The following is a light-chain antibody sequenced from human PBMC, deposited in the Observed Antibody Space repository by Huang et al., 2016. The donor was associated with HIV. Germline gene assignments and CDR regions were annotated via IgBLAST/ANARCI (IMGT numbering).Light chain of an antibody. J-gene: IGKJ5*01. V-gene: IGKV3-15*01. CDR1: QSVSSN. CDR3: QQYNNWPPIT. Sequence: DIVMTQSPATLSVSPGERATLSCRASQSVSSNLAWYQQKPGQAPRLLIFGASTRATGIPARCSGSGSGTEFTLIISSLQSEDFAVYYCQQYNNWPPITFGQGTRLEIK. CDR2: GAS.